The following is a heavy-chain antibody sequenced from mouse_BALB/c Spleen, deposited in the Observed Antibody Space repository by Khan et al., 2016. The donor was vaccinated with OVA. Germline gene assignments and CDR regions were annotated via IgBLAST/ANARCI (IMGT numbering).Heavy chain of an antibody. CDR1: GFTFSTYA. D-gene: IGHD2-1*01. V-gene: IGHV5-9-3*01. CDR2: ISSDGDYT. J-gene: IGHJ3*01. CDR3: ARSPYGNFAY. Sequence: EVELVESGGGLVKPGGSLKLSCAASGFTFSTYAMSWVRQTPEKRLEWVATISSDGDYTYYPDNVSGRFTISSDNAKKTLYLQMSSLRSEDTAMYYRARSPYGNFAYWGQVTLVTVSA.